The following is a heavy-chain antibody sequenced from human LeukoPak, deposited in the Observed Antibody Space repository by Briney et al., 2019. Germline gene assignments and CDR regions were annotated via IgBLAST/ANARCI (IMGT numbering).Heavy chain of an antibody. CDR2: IKSKTDGGTT. Sequence: PGGSLRLSCAASGFTFSSAWMSWVRQAPGKGLEWVGRIKSKTDGGTTDYAAPVKGRFTISRDDSKNTLYLQMNSLKTEDTAVYYCTTDPTPSPGWYSSGVWGQGTLVTVSS. V-gene: IGHV3-15*01. CDR1: GFTFSSAW. D-gene: IGHD6-19*01. CDR3: TTDPTPSPGWYSSGV. J-gene: IGHJ4*02.